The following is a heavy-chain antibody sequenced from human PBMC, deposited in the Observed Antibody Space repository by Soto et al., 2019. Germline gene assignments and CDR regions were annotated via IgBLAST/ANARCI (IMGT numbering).Heavy chain of an antibody. CDR2: ISGYNGNT. Sequence: QVQLVQSGAEVKKPGASVKVSCKDSGYTFTSYGISWVRQAPGQGLEWMGGISGYNGNTKYAQKLQGRVTMTTDPSTSTAYMELRSLRSADTAVYYCERDMGGQIVDYWGQGTLVTVSS. D-gene: IGHD1-26*01. J-gene: IGHJ4*02. V-gene: IGHV1-18*01. CDR1: GYTFTSYG. CDR3: ERDMGGQIVDY.